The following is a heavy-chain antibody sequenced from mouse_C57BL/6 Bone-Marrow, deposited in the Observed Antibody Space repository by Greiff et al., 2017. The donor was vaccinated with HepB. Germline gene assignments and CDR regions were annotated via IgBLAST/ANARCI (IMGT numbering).Heavy chain of an antibody. V-gene: IGHV1-55*01. Sequence: QVQLQQPGAELVKPGASVKMSCKASGYTFTSYWITWVKQRPGQGLEWIGDIYPGSGSTTYNEKFKSKATLTVDTSSSTAYRQRSSLTSEDSAVYYCARGRLRRGAWFAYWGQGTLVTVSA. CDR3: ARGRLRRGAWFAY. CDR1: GYTFTSYW. J-gene: IGHJ3*01. D-gene: IGHD2-4*01. CDR2: IYPGSGST.